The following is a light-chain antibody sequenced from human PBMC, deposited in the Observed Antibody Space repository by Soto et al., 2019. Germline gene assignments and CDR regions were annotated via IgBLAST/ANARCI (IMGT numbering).Light chain of an antibody. CDR2: DAS. V-gene: IGKV1-5*01. Sequence: DIQMAESPSTLSAAVGETVSVTCRASQSVSGWLAWYQQKPGEAPKLLIYDASALPRGVPSRFSGSGSGTKFTLTIASLQPDDFATYYCQQYGGSPRTFGQGTKVDIK. J-gene: IGKJ1*01. CDR3: QQYGGSPRT. CDR1: QSVSGW.